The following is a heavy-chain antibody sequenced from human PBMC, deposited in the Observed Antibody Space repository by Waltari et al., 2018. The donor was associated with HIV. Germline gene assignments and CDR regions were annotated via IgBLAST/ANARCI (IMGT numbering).Heavy chain of an antibody. V-gene: IGHV4-4*07. CDR1: GGSMTRYY. Sequence: QVQLQESGPGLVKPSETLSLTGTVSGGSMTRYYWNWIRQPAGKGLEWIGRISTRGTTYYNPSLRSRVILSVDTSKTQFNLNLYSVTAADAAVYYCARGDYDDYGGRNWFDPWGQGTLVTVSS. CDR3: ARGDYDDYGGRNWFDP. D-gene: IGHD4-17*01. CDR2: ISTRGTT. J-gene: IGHJ5*02.